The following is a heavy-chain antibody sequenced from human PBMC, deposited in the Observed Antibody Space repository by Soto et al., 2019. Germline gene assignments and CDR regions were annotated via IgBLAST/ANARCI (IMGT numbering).Heavy chain of an antibody. CDR3: ARGLISGSHYSGGWYYFDS. CDR2: INHSGGA. Sequence: PSETLSLTCDVDGGSFSGYIWTWIRHTPGKGLQWIGQINHSGGANYNPSLKSRVTISVHTSNSQFSLELSSVTAADTAVYYCARGLISGSHYSGGWYYFDSWGQGTQVTVS. D-gene: IGHD1-26*01. CDR1: GGSFSGYI. J-gene: IGHJ4*02. V-gene: IGHV4-34*01.